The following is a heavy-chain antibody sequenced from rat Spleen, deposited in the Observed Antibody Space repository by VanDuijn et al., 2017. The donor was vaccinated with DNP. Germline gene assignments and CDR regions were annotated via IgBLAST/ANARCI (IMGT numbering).Heavy chain of an antibody. CDR1: GFTFSSYW. CDR2: INTDGGST. CDR3: TRGANWEGNWFAY. J-gene: IGHJ2*01. D-gene: IGHD5-1*01. Sequence: EVQLVESGGGLVQPGRSLRLSCAASGFTFSSYWMYWIRQAPGKGLEWVASINTDGGSTYYPDSVKGRFTISKDAAKNTLFLQMDSLRSEDTATYYCTRGANWEGNWFAYWGQGVMVTVSS. V-gene: IGHV5-58*01.